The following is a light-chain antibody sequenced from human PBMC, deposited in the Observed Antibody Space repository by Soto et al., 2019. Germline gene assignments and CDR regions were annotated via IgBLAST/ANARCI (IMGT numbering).Light chain of an antibody. CDR2: TNN. CDR1: YSNIGSNT. CDR3: AAWDDSLNGRGV. J-gene: IGLJ3*02. Sequence: QSVLTQPPSASGTPGQRVTISCSGSYSNIGSNTVNWYQQFPGAAPKLLISTNNQRPSGVPDRFSGSKSGTSASLTITGLQSEDEAVYYCAAWDDSLNGRGVFGGGTKLTVL. V-gene: IGLV1-44*01.